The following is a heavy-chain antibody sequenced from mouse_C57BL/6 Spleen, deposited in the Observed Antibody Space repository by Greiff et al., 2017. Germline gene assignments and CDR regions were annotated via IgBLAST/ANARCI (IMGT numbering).Heavy chain of an antibody. V-gene: IGHV1-69*01. J-gene: IGHJ4*01. Sequence: QVQLQQPGAELVMPGASVKLSCKASGYTFTSYWMHWVKQRPGQGLEWIGEIDPSDSYTNYNQKFKGKSTLTVDKSSSTAYMQLSSLTSEASAVYYCARGGYDYDEGYAMDYWGQGTSVTVSS. CDR1: GYTFTSYW. D-gene: IGHD2-4*01. CDR2: IDPSDSYT. CDR3: ARGGYDYDEGYAMDY.